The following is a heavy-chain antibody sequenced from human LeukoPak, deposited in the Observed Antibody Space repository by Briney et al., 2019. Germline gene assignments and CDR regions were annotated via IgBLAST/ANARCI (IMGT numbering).Heavy chain of an antibody. D-gene: IGHD6-19*01. Sequence: PSETLSLTCTVSDGSISSYYWNWIRQPAGKGLEWIGRIYTSGSTNYNPSLKSRVTMSVDTSKNQFSLKVSSVTAADTAVYYCARDSHVLAVAGPPRGDAFDIWGQGTMVTVSS. J-gene: IGHJ3*02. CDR1: DGSISSYY. CDR3: ARDSHVLAVAGPPRGDAFDI. CDR2: IYTSGST. V-gene: IGHV4-4*07.